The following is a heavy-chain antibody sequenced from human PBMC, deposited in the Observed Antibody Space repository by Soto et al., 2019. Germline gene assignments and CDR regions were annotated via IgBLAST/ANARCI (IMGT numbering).Heavy chain of an antibody. J-gene: IGHJ4*02. CDR3: AKDWINTWSFDY. D-gene: IGHD2-2*03. CDR2: ISHDGSSK. Sequence: GGSLRLSCAASGFIFRSSGMHWVRQAPGKGLEWVAAISHDGSSKSYGDSVKGRLTISRDTSKDTLYLQMDSLSAEDTAVYYCAKDWINTWSFDYWGQGALVTVSS. CDR1: GFIFRSSG. V-gene: IGHV3-30*18.